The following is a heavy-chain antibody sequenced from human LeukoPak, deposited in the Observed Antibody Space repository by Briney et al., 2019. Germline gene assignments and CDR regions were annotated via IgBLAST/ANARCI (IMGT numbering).Heavy chain of an antibody. CDR3: ATYRTRYSSGWYGNWFDP. CDR1: GGTFSSYA. D-gene: IGHD6-19*01. V-gene: IGHV1-69*06. CDR2: IIPIFGTA. Sequence: GASVKVSCKASGGTFSSYAISWVRQAPGQGLEWMGGIIPIFGTANYAQKFQGRVTMTEDTSTDTAYMELSSLRSEDTAVYYCATYRTRYSSGWYGNWFDPWGQGTLVTVSS. J-gene: IGHJ5*02.